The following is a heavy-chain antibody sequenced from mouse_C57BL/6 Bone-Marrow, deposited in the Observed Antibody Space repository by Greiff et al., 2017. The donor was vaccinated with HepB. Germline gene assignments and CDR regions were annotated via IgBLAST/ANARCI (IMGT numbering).Heavy chain of an antibody. J-gene: IGHJ1*03. CDR1: GFTFSSYT. V-gene: IGHV5-9*01. D-gene: IGHD2-2*01. CDR3: ESLYGYDPHWYFDV. CDR2: ISGGGGNT. Sequence: DVKLVESGGGLVKPGGSLKLSCAASGFTFSSYTMSWVRQTPEKRLEWVATISGGGGNTYYPDSVKGRITISRDNAKNTLYLQMSSLRSEDTALYYCESLYGYDPHWYFDVWGTGTTVTVSS.